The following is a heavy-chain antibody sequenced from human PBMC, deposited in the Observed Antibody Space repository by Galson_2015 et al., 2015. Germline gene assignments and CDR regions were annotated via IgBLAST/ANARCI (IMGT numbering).Heavy chain of an antibody. Sequence: SLRLSCAASGFTFSSYAMSWVRQAPGKGLEWVSAISGSGGSTYYADSVKGRFTISRDNSKNTLYLQMNSLRAEDTAVYYCAKRPYQYYYYMDVWGKGTTVTVSS. V-gene: IGHV3-23*01. D-gene: IGHD2/OR15-2a*01. CDR3: AKRPYQYYYYMDV. J-gene: IGHJ6*03. CDR1: GFTFSSYA. CDR2: ISGSGGST.